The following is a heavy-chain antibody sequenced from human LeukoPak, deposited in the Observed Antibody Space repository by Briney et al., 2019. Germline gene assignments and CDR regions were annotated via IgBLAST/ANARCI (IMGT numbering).Heavy chain of an antibody. J-gene: IGHJ6*02. CDR1: GFTFTTHW. Sequence: PGGSLRLSCGASGFTFTTHWIHWVRQAPGKGLVWVSRIKPDGSDTNYADSVKGRFTISRDNSKNTLYLQMNSLRAEDTAVYYCARAHSGFWRYGMDVWGQGTTVTVSS. CDR3: ARAHSGFWRYGMDV. CDR2: IKPDGSDT. D-gene: IGHD3-22*01. V-gene: IGHV3-74*01.